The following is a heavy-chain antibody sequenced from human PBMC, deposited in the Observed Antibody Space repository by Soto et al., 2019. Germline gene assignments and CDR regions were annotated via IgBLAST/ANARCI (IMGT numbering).Heavy chain of an antibody. CDR2: GSGRGAVT. V-gene: IGHV3-23*01. Sequence: EVQLLESGGGLVQPGGSLRLSCAASGFTPNIFAMSWVRQDPGKGLEWVSAGSGRGAVTYYTDSVRGRFTISRDNSRSTLYLQMSSLRAGDTAVYYCGMADSSGYYYAKHWCHGTLVTVSS. CDR3: GMADSSGYYYAKH. D-gene: IGHD3-22*01. CDR1: GFTPNIFA. J-gene: IGHJ4*01.